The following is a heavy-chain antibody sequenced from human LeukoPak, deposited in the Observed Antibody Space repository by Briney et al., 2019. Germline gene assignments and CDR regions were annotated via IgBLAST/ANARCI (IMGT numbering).Heavy chain of an antibody. CDR2: ISAYNGNT. D-gene: IGHD3-9*01. CDR3: ARVADYDILTGLTFDYYGMDV. V-gene: IGHV1-18*01. J-gene: IGHJ6*02. Sequence: ASVKVSCKASGYTFTSYGISWVRQAPGQGLEWVGWISAYNGNTNYAQKLQGRVTMTTDTSTSTAYMELRSLRPDDTAVYYCARVADYDILTGLTFDYYGMDVWGQGTTVTVSS. CDR1: GYTFTSYG.